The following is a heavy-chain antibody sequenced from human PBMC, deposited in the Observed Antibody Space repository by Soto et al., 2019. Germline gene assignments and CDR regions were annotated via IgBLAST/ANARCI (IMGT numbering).Heavy chain of an antibody. CDR3: ARKQAGFFYGIDY. Sequence: QVQLQESGPGLVKPSQTLSLTCTVSGGSISAGGYYWSWIRQYPGKGLERLGYIDGSGYTFYNPSLQSRLTLSMDTSKNQFSLKLSSATAADTAVYFCARKQAGFFYGIDYWGQGTLVTVSS. D-gene: IGHD3-3*01. CDR2: IDGSGYT. CDR1: GGSISAGGYY. J-gene: IGHJ4*02. V-gene: IGHV4-31*03.